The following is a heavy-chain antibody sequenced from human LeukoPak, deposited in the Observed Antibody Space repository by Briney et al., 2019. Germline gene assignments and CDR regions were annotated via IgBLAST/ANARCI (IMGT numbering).Heavy chain of an antibody. CDR2: IIPIFDTA. V-gene: IGHV1-69*01. D-gene: IGHD4-23*01. J-gene: IGHJ5*02. Sequence: ASVKVSCKASGGTFSNYAISWVRQAPGQGLEWMGGIIPIFDTANYAQKFQGRVTITADESTSTAYMELRSLRSEDTAVYYCARSPPPPTTVITPGSFNNWFDPWGQGTLVTVSS. CDR3: ARSPPPPTTVITPGSFNNWFDP. CDR1: GGTFSNYA.